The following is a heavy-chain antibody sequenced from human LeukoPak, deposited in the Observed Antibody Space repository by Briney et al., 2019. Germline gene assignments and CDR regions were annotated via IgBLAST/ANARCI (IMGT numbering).Heavy chain of an antibody. J-gene: IGHJ4*02. Sequence: GGSLRLSCAASGFTFSSYSMTWVRQAPGKGLEWVSSISSSSSYIYYADSVKGRFTISRDNSKNTLYLQMNSLRAEDTAVYYCANLFLGNYFDYWGQGTLVTVSS. V-gene: IGHV3-21*04. D-gene: IGHD2-21*01. CDR3: ANLFLGNYFDY. CDR1: GFTFSSYS. CDR2: ISSSSSYI.